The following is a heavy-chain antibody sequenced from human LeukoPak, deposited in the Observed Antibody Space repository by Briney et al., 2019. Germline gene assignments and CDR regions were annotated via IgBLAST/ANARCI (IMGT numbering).Heavy chain of an antibody. Sequence: GGTLRLSCAASGFTFSSYAMSWVRQAPGKGLEWVSAINHSGDNTYYADSVKGRFTISRDNSKNTLYLQMNSLRAEDTAVYYCAKVGGTIAYWGQGTLVTVSS. CDR2: INHSGDNT. J-gene: IGHJ4*02. V-gene: IGHV3-23*01. CDR3: AKVGGTIAY. CDR1: GFTFSSYA. D-gene: IGHD3-16*01.